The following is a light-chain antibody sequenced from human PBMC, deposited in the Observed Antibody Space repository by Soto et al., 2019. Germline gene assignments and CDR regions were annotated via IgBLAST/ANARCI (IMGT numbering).Light chain of an antibody. Sequence: DIVMTPSPLSLPVTPGEPASISCRSSQSLLHSNGYNYFDWYLQKPGQSPQLLIYLGSNRASGVPDRFSGSGSGTDFTLQISRVEAEDVGVYYCMQALQTPYTFGQGTKLEIK. V-gene: IGKV2-28*01. J-gene: IGKJ2*01. CDR3: MQALQTPYT. CDR2: LGS. CDR1: QSLLHSNGYNY.